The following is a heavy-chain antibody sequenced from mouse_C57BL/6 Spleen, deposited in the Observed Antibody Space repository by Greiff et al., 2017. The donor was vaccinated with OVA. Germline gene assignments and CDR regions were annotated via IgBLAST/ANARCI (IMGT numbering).Heavy chain of an antibody. V-gene: IGHV1-39*01. Sequence: VQLQQSGPELVKPGASVKISCKASGYSFTDYNMNWVKQSNGKSLEWIGVITPNYGTTSYNQQFQSKATLTVDPSSSTAYIQRKTLTSEDSAVYDCARSFGYDYERYFDVWGTGTTVTVSS. CDR2: ITPNYGTT. CDR1: GYSFTDYN. J-gene: IGHJ1*03. CDR3: ARSFGYDYERYFDV. D-gene: IGHD2-4*01.